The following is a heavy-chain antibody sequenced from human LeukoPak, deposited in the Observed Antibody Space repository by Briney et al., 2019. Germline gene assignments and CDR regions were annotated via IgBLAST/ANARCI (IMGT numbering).Heavy chain of an antibody. CDR3: ARGPKYYYDSSGYYYRNWFDP. V-gene: IGHV4-38-2*02. CDR2: IYHSGST. D-gene: IGHD3-22*01. J-gene: IGHJ5*02. Sequence: PSETLSLTCTVSGYSISSGYYWGWIRQPPGKGLEWIGSIYHSGSTYYNPSLKSRVTISVDTSKNQFSLKLSSVTAADTAVYYCARGPKYYYDSSGYYYRNWFDPWGQGTLVTVSS. CDR1: GYSISSGYY.